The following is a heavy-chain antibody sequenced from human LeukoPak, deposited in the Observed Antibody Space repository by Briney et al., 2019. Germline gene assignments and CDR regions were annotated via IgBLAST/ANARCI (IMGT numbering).Heavy chain of an antibody. CDR2: IWYDGSNK. V-gene: IGHV3-33*01. Sequence: GGSLRLSCAASGFTFSSYGMHWVRQAPGKGLEWVAVIWYDGSNKYYADSVKGRLTISRDNSKNTLYLQMNSLRAEDTAVYYCARERVLGRYSSGWYRAPKGYGMDVWGQGTTVTVSS. D-gene: IGHD6-19*01. J-gene: IGHJ6*02. CDR3: ARERVLGRYSSGWYRAPKGYGMDV. CDR1: GFTFSSYG.